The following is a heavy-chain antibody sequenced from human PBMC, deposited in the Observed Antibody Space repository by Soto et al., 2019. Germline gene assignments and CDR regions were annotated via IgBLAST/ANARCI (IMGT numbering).Heavy chain of an antibody. CDR3: AKKTSIAARPGSFDP. CDR2: ISGSGGST. J-gene: IGHJ5*02. CDR1: GFTCSSYA. V-gene: IGHV3-23*01. Sequence: GPLILSGSASGFTCSSYAMSGDRQAPGKGLEWVSAISGSGGSTYYADSVKVRFTISRDNSKNTPYLQMNSLRAEDTAVYYCAKKTSIAARPGSFDPWGQGTLVTVSS. D-gene: IGHD6-6*01.